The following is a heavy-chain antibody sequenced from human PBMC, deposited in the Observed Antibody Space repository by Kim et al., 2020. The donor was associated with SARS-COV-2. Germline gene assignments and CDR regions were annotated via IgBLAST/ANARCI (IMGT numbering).Heavy chain of an antibody. V-gene: IGHV5-10-1*01. J-gene: IGHJ5*02. CDR3: ARHSVAAAVWFDP. D-gene: IGHD6-13*01. Sequence: PSFQGHVTISADKSISTAYLQWSSLKASDTAMYYCARHSVAAAVWFDPWGQGTLVTVS.